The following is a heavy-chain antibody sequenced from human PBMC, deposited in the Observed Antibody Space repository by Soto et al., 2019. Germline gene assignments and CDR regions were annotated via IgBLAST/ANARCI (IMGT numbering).Heavy chain of an antibody. J-gene: IGHJ3*02. Sequence: GGSLRLSCAASGFTFSSYWMSWVRQAPGKGLEWVANIKPDGGEKWYVDSVRGRFTISRDNAKNSLYLQMNSLRAEDTAVYYCARGDFYDISGPFPDAFDIWGQGTMVTVSS. CDR1: GFTFSSYW. CDR2: IKPDGGEK. CDR3: ARGDFYDISGPFPDAFDI. V-gene: IGHV3-7*04. D-gene: IGHD3-22*01.